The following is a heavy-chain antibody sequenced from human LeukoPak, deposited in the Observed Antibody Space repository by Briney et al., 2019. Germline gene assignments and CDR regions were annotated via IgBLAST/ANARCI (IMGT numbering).Heavy chain of an antibody. CDR1: GFTFRNYA. D-gene: IGHD6-6*01. CDR2: IWYDGSEK. Sequence: GTSLRLSCAGSGFTFRNYAIHWVRQAPGKGLEWMAVIWYDGSEKNYAESVKGRLTLSRDNSKNTVYLQLDSLRAEDTAVYYCARDSSRKFDFWGQGTLVTVSS. CDR3: ARDSSRKFDF. V-gene: IGHV3-33*01. J-gene: IGHJ4*02.